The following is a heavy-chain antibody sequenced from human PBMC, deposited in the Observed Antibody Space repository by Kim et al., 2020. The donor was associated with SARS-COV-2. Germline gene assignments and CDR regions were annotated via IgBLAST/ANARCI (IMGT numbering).Heavy chain of an antibody. CDR1: GFTFSSYS. J-gene: IGHJ6*02. CDR2: ISSSSSTI. D-gene: IGHD6-13*01. V-gene: IGHV3-48*02. CDR3: ARDEYSSRHYYYYGMDV. Sequence: GGSLRLYCAASGFTFSSYSMNWVRQAPGKGLEWVSYISSSSSTIYYADSVKGRFTISRDNAKNSLYLQMNSLRDEDTAVYYCARDEYSSRHYYYYGMDVWGQGTTVTVSS.